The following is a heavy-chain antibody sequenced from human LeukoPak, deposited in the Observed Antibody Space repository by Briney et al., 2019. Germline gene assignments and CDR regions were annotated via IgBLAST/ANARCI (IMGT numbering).Heavy chain of an antibody. CDR1: GFTFSCYA. CDR3: AKEAGYFDWLLSAFDY. J-gene: IGHJ4*02. V-gene: IGHV3-23*01. Sequence: PGGSLRLSCAASGFTFSCYAMSWVRQAPGKGLEWVSAISGSGGSTYYADSVKGRFTISRDNSKNTLYLQMNSLRAEDTAVYYCAKEAGYFDWLLSAFDYWGQGTLVTVSS. CDR2: ISGSGGST. D-gene: IGHD3-9*01.